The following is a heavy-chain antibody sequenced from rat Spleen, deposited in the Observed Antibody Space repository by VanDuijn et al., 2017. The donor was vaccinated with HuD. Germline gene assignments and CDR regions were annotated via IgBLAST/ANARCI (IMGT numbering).Heavy chain of an antibody. J-gene: IGHJ2*01. Sequence: EVQLVQSNGGLVQPGRSLKLSCAASGFTFNDHFMAWVRQAPTKGLEWVASITYDGGTTYYRDSVKGRFTISRDNAKSSLYLQMDSLRSEDTATYYCTTDGYYDYWGQGVMVTVSS. CDR2: ITYDGGTT. CDR3: TTDGYYDY. V-gene: IGHV5-20*01. CDR1: GFTFNDHF.